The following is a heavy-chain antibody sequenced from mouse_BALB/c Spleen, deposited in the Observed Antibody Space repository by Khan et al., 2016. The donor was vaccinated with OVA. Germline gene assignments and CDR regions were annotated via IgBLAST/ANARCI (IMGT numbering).Heavy chain of an antibody. D-gene: IGHD2-10*02. CDR3: ARHGYGKWDAMDY. V-gene: IGHV5-12*02. CDR1: GFTFSDYY. Sequence: EVELVESGGGLVQPGGSLKLSCATSGFTFSDYYMYWVRQTPEKRLEWVAYISNGGGSTYYQDTVKGRFTISRDNAKNTLYLQMSRLKSDDTAMYYCARHGYGKWDAMDYWGQGTSVTVSS. CDR2: ISNGGGST. J-gene: IGHJ4*01.